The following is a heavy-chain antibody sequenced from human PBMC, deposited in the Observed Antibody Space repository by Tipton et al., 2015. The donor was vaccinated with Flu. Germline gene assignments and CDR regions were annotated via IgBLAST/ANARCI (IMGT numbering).Heavy chain of an antibody. CDR3: ARETGTTGRSWFDP. D-gene: IGHD1/OR15-1a*01. CDR1: GYTFTGYY. V-gene: IGHV1-2*02. J-gene: IGHJ5*02. CDR2: INPNSGGT. Sequence: QLVQSGAEVKKPGASVKVSCKASGYTFTGYYMHWVRQAPGQGLEWMGWINPNSGGTNYAQKFQGRVTMTRETSISTAYMELSRLRSDDTAVYYCARETGTTGRSWFDPWGQGTLVTVSS.